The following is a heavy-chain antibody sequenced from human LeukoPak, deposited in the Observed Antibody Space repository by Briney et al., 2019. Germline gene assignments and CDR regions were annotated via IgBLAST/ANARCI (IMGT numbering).Heavy chain of an antibody. CDR1: EFTFSSYW. V-gene: IGHV3-74*01. CDR2: INTDGSST. J-gene: IGHJ4*02. Sequence: GGSLRLSCAASEFTFSSYWMHWVRQAPGKGLVWVSRINTDGSSTSYADSVKGRFTISRDNAKNTLYLQMNSLRAEGTAVYYCARAVDGSSSSGRPFDYWGQGTLVTVSS. D-gene: IGHD6-6*01. CDR3: ARAVDGSSSSGRPFDY.